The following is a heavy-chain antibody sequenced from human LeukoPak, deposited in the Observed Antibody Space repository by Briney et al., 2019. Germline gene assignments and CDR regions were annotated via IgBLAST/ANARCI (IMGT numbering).Heavy chain of an antibody. V-gene: IGHV4-4*07. D-gene: IGHD1-1*01. CDR2: IYTSGST. Sequence: NPSETLSLTCTVSGGSISSYYWSWIRQPAGKGLEWIGRIYTSGSTNYNPSLKSRVTMSVDTSKNQFSLKLSSVTAADTAVYYCARARRYNWNDVDYFDYWGQGTLVTVSS. CDR1: GGSISSYY. CDR3: ARARRYNWNDVDYFDY. J-gene: IGHJ4*02.